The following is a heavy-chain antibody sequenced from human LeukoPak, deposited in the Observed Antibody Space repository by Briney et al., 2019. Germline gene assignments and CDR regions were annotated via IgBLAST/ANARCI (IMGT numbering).Heavy chain of an antibody. V-gene: IGHV1-2*02. CDR3: ARQGRFCSGGTCYEHFDL. D-gene: IGHD2-15*01. Sequence: GASVKVSCKASGYTFTGYYMHWVRQAPGQGLEWMGWINPNSGGTNYAQKFQGRVTMTRDTSISTAYMELSRLRSDDTAVYYCARQGRFCSGGTCYEHFDLWGRGTLVTVSS. J-gene: IGHJ2*01. CDR1: GYTFTGYY. CDR2: INPNSGGT.